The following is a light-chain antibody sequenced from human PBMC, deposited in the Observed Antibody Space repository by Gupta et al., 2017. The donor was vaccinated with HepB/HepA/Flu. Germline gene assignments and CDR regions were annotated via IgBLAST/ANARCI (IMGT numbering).Light chain of an antibody. J-gene: IGKJ3*01. CDR2: SAS. CDR3: QQSYRAPPFT. Sequence: DIQLTQSPSSLSASVGDRVTITCRASQSIRDYLNWYQQKPGQAPKLLIYSASSLQSGVPPRFSGGGSGTDXTLTISXLQPEDFGTYYCQQSYRAPPFTFGXGTKVDIK. CDR1: QSIRDY. V-gene: IGKV1-39*01.